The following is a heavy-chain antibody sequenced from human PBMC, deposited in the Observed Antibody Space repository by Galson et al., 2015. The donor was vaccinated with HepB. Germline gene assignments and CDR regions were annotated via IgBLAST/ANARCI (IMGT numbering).Heavy chain of an antibody. CDR1: EFTFSSYG. CDR3: AKVRAESDYFRPDAFDI. D-gene: IGHD4-17*01. Sequence: SLRLSCAASEFTFSSYGMHWVRQAPGKGLEWLAVISYDGGKKYHADSVKGRFTISRDNSKNTLFLQMDSLRPEDTAVYYCAKVRAESDYFRPDAFDIWGQGTMVTVSS. V-gene: IGHV3-30*18. J-gene: IGHJ3*02. CDR2: ISYDGGKK.